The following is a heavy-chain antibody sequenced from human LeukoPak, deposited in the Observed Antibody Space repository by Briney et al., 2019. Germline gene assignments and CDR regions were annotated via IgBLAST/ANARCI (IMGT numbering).Heavy chain of an antibody. V-gene: IGHV3-7*01. J-gene: IGHJ4*02. CDR1: GFTFSSYW. Sequence: PGGSLRLSCAASGFTFSSYWMSWVRQAPGRGLEWVANIKQDGSEEYYVDSVKGRFTISRDNAKNSLYLKMNSLRAEDTAVYYCAREGSSGWYFDYWGQGTLVTVSS. CDR3: AREGSSGWYFDY. CDR2: IKQDGSEE. D-gene: IGHD6-19*01.